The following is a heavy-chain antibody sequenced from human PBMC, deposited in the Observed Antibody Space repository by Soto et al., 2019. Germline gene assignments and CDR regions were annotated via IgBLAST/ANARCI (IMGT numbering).Heavy chain of an antibody. Sequence: QVQLQESGPGLVKPSETLSLTCTVSGDSISSYYWSWIRQPPGKGLEWIGYIYYSGSTNYNPSLKSRVTISVDTSKNQFSLKLSSLTAADTAVYYCARGRGGYFNLWGRGTLVTVSS. CDR2: IYYSGST. J-gene: IGHJ2*01. CDR1: GDSISSYY. CDR3: ARGRGGYFNL. V-gene: IGHV4-59*01.